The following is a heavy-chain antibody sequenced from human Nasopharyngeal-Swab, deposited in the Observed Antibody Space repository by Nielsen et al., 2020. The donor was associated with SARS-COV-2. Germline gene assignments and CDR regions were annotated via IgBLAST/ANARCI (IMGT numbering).Heavy chain of an antibody. Sequence: GESLKISCAASGFTFSSYWMHWVRQAPGKGLVWVSRINPDGSSTDYAGSVKGRFTISRDNAKNTLYLQMSSLRAEETAVYYCARSRSATDVWGQGTTVTVSS. J-gene: IGHJ6*02. CDR3: ARSRSATDV. CDR1: GFTFSSYW. V-gene: IGHV3-74*01. CDR2: INPDGSST. D-gene: IGHD2-15*01.